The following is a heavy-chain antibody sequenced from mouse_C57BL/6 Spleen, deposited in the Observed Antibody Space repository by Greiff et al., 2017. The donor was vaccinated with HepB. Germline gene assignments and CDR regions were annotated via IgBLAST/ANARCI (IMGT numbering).Heavy chain of an antibody. Sequence: DVKLVESGGGLVKPGGSLKLSCAASGFTFSSYAMSWVRQTPEKRLEWVATISDGGSYTYYPDNVKGRFTISRDNAKNNLYLQMSHLKSEDTAMYYCASGAWFAYWGQGTLVTVSA. J-gene: IGHJ3*01. CDR3: ASGAWFAY. V-gene: IGHV5-4*03. CDR2: ISDGGSYT. CDR1: GFTFSSYA.